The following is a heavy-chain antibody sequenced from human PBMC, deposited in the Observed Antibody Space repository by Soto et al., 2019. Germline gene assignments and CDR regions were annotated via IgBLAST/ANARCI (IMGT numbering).Heavy chain of an antibody. J-gene: IGHJ4*02. V-gene: IGHV1-24*01. D-gene: IGHD3-3*02. CDR3: ATDKERPNLTHPTIFCY. CDR2: FDPEDGET. CDR1: GYTLTELS. Sequence: QVQLVQSGAEVKKPGASVEVSCKVSGYTLTELSMHWVRQAPGKGLEWMGGFDPEDGETIYAQKFQGRVTMTEDTSTDTAYMELSSLRSEDTAVYYCATDKERPNLTHPTIFCYWGQGTLVTVSS.